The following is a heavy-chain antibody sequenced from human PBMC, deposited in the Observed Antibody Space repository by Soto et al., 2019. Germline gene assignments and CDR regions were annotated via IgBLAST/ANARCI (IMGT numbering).Heavy chain of an antibody. Sequence: QVQLQESGPGLVKPSETLSLTCTVSGGSVSSGSYYWSWIRQPPGKGLEWIGYIYYSGSTNYNPSTKSRVTISVDTSKNQFSLKLSSVTAADTAVYYCARDSYDYSYYYGMDVWGQGTTVTVSS. CDR3: ARDSYDYSYYYGMDV. J-gene: IGHJ6*02. CDR2: IYYSGST. D-gene: IGHD4-17*01. CDR1: GGSVSSGSYY. V-gene: IGHV4-61*01.